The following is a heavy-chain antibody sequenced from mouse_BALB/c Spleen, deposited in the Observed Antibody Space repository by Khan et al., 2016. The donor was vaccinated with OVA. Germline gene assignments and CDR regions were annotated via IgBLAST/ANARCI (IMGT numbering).Heavy chain of an antibody. J-gene: IGHJ3*01. CDR2: IDPFSGGS. D-gene: IGHD2-2*01. V-gene: IGHV1S135*01. CDR1: GYSFTSYY. Sequence: VHVKQSGPELMKPGASVKISCKASGYSFTSYYIHWIKQSHGKSLEWIGYIDPFSGGSTYKQKFKGKATLTVDKSSSTAYIHLSNLTSEDSAVYYCTRHGYVAWFSYWGQGTLVTVSA. CDR3: TRHGYVAWFSY.